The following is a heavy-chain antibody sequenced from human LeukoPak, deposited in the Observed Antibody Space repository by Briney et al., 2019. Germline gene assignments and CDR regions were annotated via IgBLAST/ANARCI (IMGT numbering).Heavy chain of an antibody. Sequence: QPGRSLRLSCAASGFTFSSYAMHWVRQAPGKGLEWVAVISYDGSNKYYADSVKGRLTISRDNSKNTLYLQMNSLRAEDTAVYYCARSLFYREGGVTFDYWGQGTLVTVSS. V-gene: IGHV3-30-3*01. CDR2: ISYDGSNK. CDR1: GFTFSSYA. J-gene: IGHJ4*02. D-gene: IGHD3-16*01. CDR3: ARSLFYREGGVTFDY.